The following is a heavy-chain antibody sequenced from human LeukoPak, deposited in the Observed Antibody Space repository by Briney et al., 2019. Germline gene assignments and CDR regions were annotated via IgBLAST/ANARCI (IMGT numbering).Heavy chain of an antibody. CDR1: GGSISSGGYY. D-gene: IGHD3-3*01. Sequence: SQTPSLTCTVSGGSISSGGYYWSWIRQHPGKGLEWIGYIYYSGSTYYNPSLKSRVTISVDTSKNQFSLKLSSVTAADTAVYYCARGGRYAYYDFWSGYTNWFDPWGQGTLVTVSS. J-gene: IGHJ5*02. CDR3: ARGGRYAYYDFWSGYTNWFDP. V-gene: IGHV4-31*03. CDR2: IYYSGST.